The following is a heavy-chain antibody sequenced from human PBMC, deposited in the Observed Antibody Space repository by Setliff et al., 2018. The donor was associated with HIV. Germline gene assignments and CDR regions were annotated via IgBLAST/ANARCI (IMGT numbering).Heavy chain of an antibody. CDR2: IHDTGST. J-gene: IGHJ2*01. CDR1: GGSISSRDYY. D-gene: IGHD6-25*01. V-gene: IGHV4-39*02. CDR3: ARDQRHGVQPPYWYFDL. Sequence: PSETLSLTCTVSGGSISSRDYYWGWIRQPPGKGLEWIGTIHDTGSTYYNPSLKSPVTISVDTSKNQFSLKVSSVTAADTAVYYCARDQRHGVQPPYWYFDLWGRGTLVTVSS.